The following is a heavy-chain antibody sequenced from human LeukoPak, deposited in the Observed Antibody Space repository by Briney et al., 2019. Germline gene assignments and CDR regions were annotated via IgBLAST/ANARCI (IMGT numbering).Heavy chain of an antibody. Sequence: GSLRLSCAASGFTFSGHAMSWVRQAPGKGLEWVSTVSGSGSSAYFADSVKGRFTISRGNSKNTLYLQTNSLRVEDTAVYYCAKGAGDYGGNFCLIDYWGQGTLVTVPS. V-gene: IGHV3-23*01. CDR3: AKGAGDYGGNFCLIDY. D-gene: IGHD4-23*01. J-gene: IGHJ4*02. CDR1: GFTFSGHA. CDR2: VSGSGSSA.